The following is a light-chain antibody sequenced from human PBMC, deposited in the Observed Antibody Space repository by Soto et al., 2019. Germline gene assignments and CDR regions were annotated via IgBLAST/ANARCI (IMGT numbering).Light chain of an antibody. CDR1: QSVSSY. CDR2: DAS. CDR3: QQRSNWRWT. V-gene: IGKV3-11*01. Sequence: EIVLTQSPATLSLSPGERATLSCRASQSVSSYLAWYQQKPGQAPRLLIYDASNRATGIPARFSGSGSGTDFPLTISSLDPEDFAVYYCQQRSNWRWTFGQGTKVKIK. J-gene: IGKJ1*01.